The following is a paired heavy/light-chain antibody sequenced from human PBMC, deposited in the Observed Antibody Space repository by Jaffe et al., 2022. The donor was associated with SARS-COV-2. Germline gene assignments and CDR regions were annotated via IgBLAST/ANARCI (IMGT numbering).Heavy chain of an antibody. CDR1: GFTFSNFW. D-gene: IGHD3-22*01. V-gene: IGHV3-7*03. CDR2: IREDGSEK. Sequence: EVQLEESGGGLVQPGGSRRLSCAASGFTFSNFWMTWVRQAPGKGLEWVANIREDGSEKKYVDSVKGRFTISRDNAENSLYLQMDSLRAEDTAVYYCATSYYDSGGFPNWGQGTLVTVSS. J-gene: IGHJ1*01. CDR3: ATSYYDSGGFPN.
Light chain of an antibody. CDR2: KAS. CDR3: QQYNYYPIT. Sequence: DIQMTQSPSTLSASVGDRVTITCRASQSISSWLTWYQQKPGKAPKLLIYKASNLESGVPSRFSGSGSGTEFTLTISSLQPDDFASYYCQQYNYYPITFGQGTRLEIK. V-gene: IGKV1-5*03. CDR1: QSISSW. J-gene: IGKJ5*01.